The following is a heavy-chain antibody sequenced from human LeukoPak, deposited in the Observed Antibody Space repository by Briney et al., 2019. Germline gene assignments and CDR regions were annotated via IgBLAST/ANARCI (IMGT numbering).Heavy chain of an antibody. CDR2: INWNGGST. CDR1: GFTFSSYG. D-gene: IGHD6-13*01. Sequence: GGSLRLSCAASGFTFSSYGMSWVRQAPGKGLEWVSGINWNGGSTGYADSVKGRFTISRDNAKNSLSLQMNSLRVEDTALYYCARAAYSSTWYSRYFDLWGRGTLVTVSS. CDR3: ARAAYSSTWYSRYFDL. J-gene: IGHJ2*01. V-gene: IGHV3-20*04.